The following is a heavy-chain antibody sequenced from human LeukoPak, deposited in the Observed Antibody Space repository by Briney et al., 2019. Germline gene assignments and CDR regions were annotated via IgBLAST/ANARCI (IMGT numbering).Heavy chain of an antibody. J-gene: IGHJ5*02. CDR3: ARGDSSGYYFHWFDP. CDR1: GGSISSYY. D-gene: IGHD3-22*01. V-gene: IGHV4-59*01. Sequence: SETLSLTCTVSGGSISSYYWSWIRQPPGKGLESIGYIYYSGSTNYNPSLKSRVTISVDTSKNQFSLKLSSVTAADTAVYYCARGDSSGYYFHWFDPWGQGTLVTVSS. CDR2: IYYSGST.